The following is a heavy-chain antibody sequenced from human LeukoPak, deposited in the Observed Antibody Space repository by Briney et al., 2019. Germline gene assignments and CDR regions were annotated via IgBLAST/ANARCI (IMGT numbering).Heavy chain of an antibody. CDR1: GYTFTGYY. V-gene: IGHV1-2*02. J-gene: IGHJ6*03. D-gene: IGHD6-13*01. CDR2: INPNSGGT. CDR3: ARGGSSSQAYYYYYYMDV. Sequence: ASVKVSCKASGYTFTGYYMHWVRQAPGQGREWMGWINPNSGGTNYAQKFQGRVTMTRDTSISTAYMELSRLRSDDTAVYYCARGGSSSQAYYYYYYMDVWGKGTTVTVSS.